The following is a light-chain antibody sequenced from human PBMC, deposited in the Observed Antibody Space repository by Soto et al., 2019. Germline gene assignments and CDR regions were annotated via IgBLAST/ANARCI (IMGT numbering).Light chain of an antibody. V-gene: IGLV2-23*01. CDR1: SSDVGCYNL. CDR3: CSYAGSSTFLYV. J-gene: IGLJ1*01. Sequence: QSALTQPASVSGSPGQSITISCTGTSSDVGCYNLVSWYQQHPGKAPKLMIYEGSKRPAGVSNRFSGSKSGNTASLTISGLQAEDEADYYCCSYAGSSTFLYVFGTGTKVTVL. CDR2: EGS.